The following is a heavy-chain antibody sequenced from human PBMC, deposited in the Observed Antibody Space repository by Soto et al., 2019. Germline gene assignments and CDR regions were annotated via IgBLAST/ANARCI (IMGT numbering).Heavy chain of an antibody. V-gene: IGHV1-69*19. CDR1: GGTFSSYA. D-gene: IGHD4-17*01. J-gene: IGHJ6*02. CDR3: ARDRTRVTTVANYYDYGMDL. Sequence: QVQLVQSGAEVKKPGSSVNVSCKASGGTFSSYAISWVRHAPGQGLEWMGGIIPIFGTANYAQKLQSRITITADESTSTDYIELSSLRTEDTARYYWARDRTRVTTVANYYDYGMDLLGQGFTVTMSS. CDR2: IIPIFGTA.